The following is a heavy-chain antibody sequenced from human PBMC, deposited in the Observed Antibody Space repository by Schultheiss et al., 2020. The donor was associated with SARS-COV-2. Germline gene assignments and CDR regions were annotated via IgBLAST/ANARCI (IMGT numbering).Heavy chain of an antibody. CDR2: ISGSGSTI. J-gene: IGHJ6*02. CDR3: ARAGNSGYDSGYYYGMDV. CDR1: GFTFSSYW. D-gene: IGHD5-12*01. V-gene: IGHV3-48*04. Sequence: GGSLRLSCAASGFTFSSYWMSWVRQAPGKGLEWVSVISGSGSTIYYADSVKGRFTISRDNAKNSLYLQMNSLRAEDTAVYYCARAGNSGYDSGYYYGMDVWGQGTTVTVSS.